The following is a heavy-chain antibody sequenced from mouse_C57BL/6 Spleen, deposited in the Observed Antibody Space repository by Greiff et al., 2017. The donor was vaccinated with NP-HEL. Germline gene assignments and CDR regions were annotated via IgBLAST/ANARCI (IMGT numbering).Heavy chain of an antibody. CDR3: ARIDGYYGGFAY. CDR2: IDPSDSET. CDR1: GYTFTSYW. Sequence: QVHVKQPGAELVRPGSSVKLSCKASGYTFTSYWMHWVKQRPIQGLEWIGNIDPSDSETHYNQKFKDKATLTVDKSSSTAYMQLSSLTSEDSAVYYCARIDGYYGGFAYWGQGTLVTVSA. J-gene: IGHJ3*01. D-gene: IGHD2-3*01. V-gene: IGHV1-52*01.